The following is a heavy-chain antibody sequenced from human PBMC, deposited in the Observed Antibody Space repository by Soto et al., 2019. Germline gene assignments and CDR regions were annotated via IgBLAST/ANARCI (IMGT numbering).Heavy chain of an antibody. Sequence: ASVKVSCKASGYTFTSYGISWVRQAPGQGLEWMGWISAYNGNTNYAQKLQGRVTMTTDTSTSTAYMELRSLRSDDTAVYYCARGYYDILTGYYKWYWFDPWGQGTLVTVSS. CDR2: ISAYNGNT. CDR3: ARGYYDILTGYYKWYWFDP. V-gene: IGHV1-18*01. CDR1: GYTFTSYG. D-gene: IGHD3-9*01. J-gene: IGHJ5*02.